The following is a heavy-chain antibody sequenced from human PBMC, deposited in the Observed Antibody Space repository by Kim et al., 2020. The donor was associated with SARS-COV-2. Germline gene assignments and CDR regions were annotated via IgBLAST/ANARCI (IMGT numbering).Heavy chain of an antibody. CDR2: ISYDGSNK. J-gene: IGHJ6*02. CDR3: ARGLGSVAAEYDMDV. D-gene: IGHD6-19*01. V-gene: IGHV3-30*03. CDR1: GFTFSSYA. Sequence: GGSLRLSCAASGFTFSSYAMHWVRQAPGKGLEWVAVISYDGSNKYYADSVKGRFTISRDNSKNTLYLQMNTLRAEDTAVYYCARGLGSVAAEYDMDVGG.